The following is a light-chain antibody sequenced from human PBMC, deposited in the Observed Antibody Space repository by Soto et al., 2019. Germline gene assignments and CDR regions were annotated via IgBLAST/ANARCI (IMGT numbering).Light chain of an antibody. CDR1: QSITSW. V-gene: IGKV1-5*01. Sequence: DIQMTQSPSTLSASVGDRVTITCRASQSITSWLAWYQQKPGKAPKLLIYDASSLESGVPSRFSGSGSGTEFTLTISSLQPDDFATYYCQQYNIYAPTFGQGTNLEI. CDR3: QQYNIYAPT. CDR2: DAS. J-gene: IGKJ2*01.